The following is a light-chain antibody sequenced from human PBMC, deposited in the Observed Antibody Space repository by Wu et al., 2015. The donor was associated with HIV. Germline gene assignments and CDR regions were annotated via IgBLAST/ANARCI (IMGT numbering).Light chain of an antibody. CDR1: HDVSKY. V-gene: IGKV1-33*01. CDR3: QQYDVLPIT. Sequence: DIQMTQSPSSLSASVGDRVTITCQASHDVSKYLNWYQHKPGKAPKLLIYDASNLETGVPPTFSGSGSGTHFTFTISSLKPEDVATYYCQQYDVLPITFGPGTKVDI. CDR2: DAS. J-gene: IGKJ3*01.